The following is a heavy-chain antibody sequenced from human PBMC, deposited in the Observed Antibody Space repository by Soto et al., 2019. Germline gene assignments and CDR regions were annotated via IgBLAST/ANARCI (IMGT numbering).Heavy chain of an antibody. Sequence: QVQLQESGPGLVKPSETLSLTCTVSGVSIANFFWSWIRQPPGKGLEWIGYMSQGGTTTYNPSLKGRATISVATSKNQLSLKLTSVTAADTAMYYCARDRGGITVAANPLGEWFDPWGPGTLVTVSS. J-gene: IGHJ5*02. V-gene: IGHV4-59*08. CDR3: ARDRGGITVAANPLGEWFDP. CDR2: MSQGGTT. CDR1: GVSIANFF. D-gene: IGHD6-19*01.